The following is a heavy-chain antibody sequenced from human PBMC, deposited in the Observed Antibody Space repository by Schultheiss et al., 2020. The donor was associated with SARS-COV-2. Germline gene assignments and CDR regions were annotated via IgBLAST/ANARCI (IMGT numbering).Heavy chain of an antibody. Sequence: SETLSLTCAVYGGSFSGYYWSWIRQPPGKGLEWIGYIYHSGSTYYNPSLKSRVTISVDRSKNQFSLKLSSVTAADTAVYYCARVVYDSSGYRRYWYFDLWGRGTLVTVSS. CDR3: ARVVYDSSGYRRYWYFDL. J-gene: IGHJ2*01. V-gene: IGHV4-34*01. D-gene: IGHD3-22*01. CDR2: IYHSGST. CDR1: GGSFSGYY.